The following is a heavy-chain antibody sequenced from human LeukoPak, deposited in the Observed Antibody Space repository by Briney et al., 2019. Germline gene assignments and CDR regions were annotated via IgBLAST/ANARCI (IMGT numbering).Heavy chain of an antibody. D-gene: IGHD3-10*01. Sequence: ASETLSLTCAVYGGSFSGYYWSWIRQPPGKGLEWIGYIYYSGTTTYNPSLKSRVTISIDMSNNHFSLNLRSVTAADKAVYYCARDSGPWGVFDPWGQGTLVTVSS. CDR3: ARDSGPWGVFDP. V-gene: IGHV4-59*01. CDR1: GGSFSGYY. CDR2: IYYSGTT. J-gene: IGHJ5*02.